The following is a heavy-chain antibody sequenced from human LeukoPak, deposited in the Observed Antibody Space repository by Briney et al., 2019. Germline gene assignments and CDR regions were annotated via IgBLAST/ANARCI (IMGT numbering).Heavy chain of an antibody. V-gene: IGHV3-33*01. CDR2: IWNDGSNK. Sequence: GGSLRLSCAASGFTFSSYGMHWVRQAPGKGLEWVAVIWNDGSNKYYADSVKGRFTISRDNSKNTLYLQMNSLRAEDTAVYYCARLFAPFCGNDCGQFDYWGQGTLVTVSS. D-gene: IGHD2-21*02. CDR3: ARLFAPFCGNDCGQFDY. CDR1: GFTFSSYG. J-gene: IGHJ4*02.